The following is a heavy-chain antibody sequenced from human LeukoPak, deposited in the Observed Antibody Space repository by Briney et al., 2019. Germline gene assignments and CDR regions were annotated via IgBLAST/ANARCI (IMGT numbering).Heavy chain of an antibody. V-gene: IGHV4-61*01. D-gene: IGHD6-19*01. J-gene: IGHJ5*02. Sequence: SETLSLTCTVSGGSVSSGSYYWSWIRQPPGKGLEWIGYIYHSWSSKYNLSTKTRVTISEDPSKNQYSLKLASVAAADWAVDYGSMGVRGWGLSRFDPWGQGTLVTVFS. CDR2: IYHSWSS. CDR1: GGSVSSGSYY. CDR3: SMGVRGWGLSRFDP.